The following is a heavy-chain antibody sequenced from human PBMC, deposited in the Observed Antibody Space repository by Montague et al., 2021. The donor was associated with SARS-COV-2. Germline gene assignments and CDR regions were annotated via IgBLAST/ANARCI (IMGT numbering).Heavy chain of an antibody. CDR2: ISSSGSTL. V-gene: IGHV3-48*03. CDR1: GFTFSSYE. Sequence: SLRLSCAASGFTFSSYEMNWVRQAPGKGLEWVSYISSSGSTLYYSYSXXVLFTISRDNARNSLYLQMNSLRAEDTAVYYCARSSLWIQLWHQRDHGMDVWGQGTTVTVSS. D-gene: IGHD5-18*01. CDR3: ARSSLWIQLWHQRDHGMDV. J-gene: IGHJ6*02.